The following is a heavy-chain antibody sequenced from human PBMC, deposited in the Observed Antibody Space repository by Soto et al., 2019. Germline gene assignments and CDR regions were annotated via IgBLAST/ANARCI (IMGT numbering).Heavy chain of an antibody. J-gene: IGHJ5*02. D-gene: IGHD3-10*01. CDR1: GFSLGTSGVG. Sequence: QITLKESGPTLVKPTQTLTLTCNFTGFSLGTSGVGVGWIRQPPGKALEWLALIFWNDEKRYSPSLKNRLSITKDSSTNQVVLTMTNMDPADTATYYCALRPFKWLQWFGAVGIPWGWFDPWGQGTLVTVSS. V-gene: IGHV2-5*01. CDR2: IFWNDEK. CDR3: ALRPFKWLQWFGAVGIPWGWFDP.